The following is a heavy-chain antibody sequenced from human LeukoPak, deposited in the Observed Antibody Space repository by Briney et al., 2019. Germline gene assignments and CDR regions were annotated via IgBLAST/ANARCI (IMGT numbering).Heavy chain of an antibody. J-gene: IGHJ4*02. CDR1: GFTFSSYG. CDR2: IWYDGSNK. D-gene: IGHD6-13*01. Sequence: GGSLRLPCAASGFTFSSYGMHWVRQAPGKGLEWVAVIWYDGSNKYYADSVKGRFTISRDNSKNTLYLQMNSLRAEDTAVYYCARVARIAAAGYFDYWGQGALVTVSS. V-gene: IGHV3-33*01. CDR3: ARVARIAAAGYFDY.